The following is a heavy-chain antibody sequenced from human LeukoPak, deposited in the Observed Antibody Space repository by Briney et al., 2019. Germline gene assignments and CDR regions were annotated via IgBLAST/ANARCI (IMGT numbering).Heavy chain of an antibody. CDR2: IYYSGST. CDR3: ARVPRLRFLEWSLADY. D-gene: IGHD3-3*01. CDR1: GGSISSGGYY. J-gene: IGHJ4*02. Sequence: SETLSLTCTVSGGSISSGGYYWSWIRQHPGKGLEWIGYIYYSGSTYYNPSLKSRVTISVDTSKNQFSLKLSSVTAADTAVYYCARVPRLRFLEWSLADYWGQGTLVTVSS. V-gene: IGHV4-31*03.